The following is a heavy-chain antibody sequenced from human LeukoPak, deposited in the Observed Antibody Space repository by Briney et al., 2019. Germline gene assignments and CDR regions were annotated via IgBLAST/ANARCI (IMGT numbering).Heavy chain of an antibody. Sequence: PSETLSLTCAVYGGSFSGYYWSWIRQPPGKGLEWIGEINHSGSTNYNPSLKSRVTISVDTSKNQFSLKLSSVTAADTAVYYCARRRGYSYGPRGWYFDLWGRGTLVTVSS. CDR1: GGSFSGYY. CDR2: INHSGST. J-gene: IGHJ2*01. V-gene: IGHV4-34*01. CDR3: ARRRGYSYGPRGWYFDL. D-gene: IGHD5-18*01.